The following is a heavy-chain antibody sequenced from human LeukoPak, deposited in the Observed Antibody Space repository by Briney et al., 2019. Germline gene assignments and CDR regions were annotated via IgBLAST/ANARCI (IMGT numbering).Heavy chain of an antibody. V-gene: IGHV4-4*07. CDR3: ARDRGDIVALGFDP. Sequence: SETLSLTCTVSGGSISSYYWSWIRRPAGTGLEWIGRIYTSGSTNYNPSLKSRVTMSVDTSKYQFSLKLSSVTAADTAVYYCARDRGDIVALGFDPWGQGTLVTVSS. J-gene: IGHJ5*02. CDR2: IYTSGST. D-gene: IGHD5-12*01. CDR1: GGSISSYY.